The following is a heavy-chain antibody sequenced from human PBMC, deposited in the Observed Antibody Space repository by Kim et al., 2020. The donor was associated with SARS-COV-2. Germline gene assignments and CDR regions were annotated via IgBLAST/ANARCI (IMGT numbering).Heavy chain of an antibody. J-gene: IGHJ4*02. CDR1: GFAVGSNY. Sequence: GGSLRLSCEVSGFAVGSNYMSWVRQAPGEGLEWVSSLYPGGDSFYADSVRGRFTISRDSTTNTLHLQMNTLGAEDSAIYFCARAGWGSRGLFDYWGQGALVRVSS. V-gene: IGHV3-53*01. CDR3: ARAGWGSRGLFDY. CDR2: LYPGGDS. D-gene: IGHD3-16*01.